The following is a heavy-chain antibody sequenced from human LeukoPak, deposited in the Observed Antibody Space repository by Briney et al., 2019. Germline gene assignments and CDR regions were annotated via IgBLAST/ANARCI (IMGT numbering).Heavy chain of an antibody. J-gene: IGHJ4*02. CDR2: FDPEDGET. CDR1: GYTLTELS. CDR3: AIGYCTNGVCYHLGYFDY. Sequence: GASVNVSCKVSGYTLTELSMHWVRQAPGKGLEWMGGFDPEDGETIYAQKFQGRVTMTEDTSTDTAYMELSSLRSEDTAVYYCAIGYCTNGVCYHLGYFDYWGQXTLVXVSS. D-gene: IGHD2-8*01. V-gene: IGHV1-24*01.